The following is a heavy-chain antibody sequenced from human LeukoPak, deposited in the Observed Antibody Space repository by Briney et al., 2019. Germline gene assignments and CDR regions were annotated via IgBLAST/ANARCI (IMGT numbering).Heavy chain of an antibody. Sequence: PSETLSLTCTVSGASISSSNYYWGWIRQPPGKGLEWIGSIYYSGSTYYNPSLKSRVTISVDTSKNQFSLKLSSVTAADTAVYYCARHKDSRGWYRAHFDYWGQGTLVTVSS. CDR3: ARHKDSRGWYRAHFDY. J-gene: IGHJ4*02. V-gene: IGHV4-39*01. CDR1: GASISSSNYY. CDR2: IYYSGST. D-gene: IGHD6-19*01.